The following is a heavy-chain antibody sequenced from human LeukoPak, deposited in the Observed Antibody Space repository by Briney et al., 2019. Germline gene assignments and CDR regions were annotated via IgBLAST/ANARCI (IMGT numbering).Heavy chain of an antibody. D-gene: IGHD3-10*01. CDR3: AKGVGGRYYFDY. V-gene: IGHV3-23*01. CDR1: GFTFSSYV. Sequence: GGSLRLSCAASGFTFSSYVMSWVRQAPGKGLEWVSSISNSDGTTYYADSVKGRFTISRDNSKNTLYLQMNSLRAEDTAVYYCAKGVGGRYYFDYWGQGTLVTVSS. CDR2: ISNSDGTT. J-gene: IGHJ4*02.